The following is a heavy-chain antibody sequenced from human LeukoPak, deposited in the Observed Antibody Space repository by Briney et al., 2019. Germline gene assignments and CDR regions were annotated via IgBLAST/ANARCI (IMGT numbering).Heavy chain of an antibody. CDR3: ARAVLGYCSGGSCADNYYYYYYMDV. Sequence: PSETLSLTCAVYGGSFSGYYWSWIRQPPGKGLEWIGEINHSGSTNYNPSLKSRVTISVDTSKNQFSLKLSSVTAADTAVYYCARAVLGYCSGGSCADNYYYYYYMDVWGKGTTVTVSS. J-gene: IGHJ6*03. CDR1: GGSFSGYY. V-gene: IGHV4-34*01. D-gene: IGHD2-15*01. CDR2: INHSGST.